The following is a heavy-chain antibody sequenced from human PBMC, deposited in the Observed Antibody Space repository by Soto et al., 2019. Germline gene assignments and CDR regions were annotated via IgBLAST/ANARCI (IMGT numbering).Heavy chain of an antibody. CDR3: ARTQSGSLGSRRGCFDY. Sequence: SETLSLTCAVYGGSFSGYYWTWIRQPPGKGLEWIGEINHGGTTHYNPSLKSRVTISVDTSKNQFSLKLGSVTAADTAVYYCARTQSGSLGSRRGCFDYWGQGILVTVS. CDR2: INHGGTT. D-gene: IGHD1-26*01. V-gene: IGHV4-34*01. J-gene: IGHJ4*02. CDR1: GGSFSGYY.